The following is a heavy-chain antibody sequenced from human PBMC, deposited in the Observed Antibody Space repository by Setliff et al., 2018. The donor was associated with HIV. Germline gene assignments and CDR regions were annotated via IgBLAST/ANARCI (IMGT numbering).Heavy chain of an antibody. V-gene: IGHV3-7*01. CDR2: IKQDGSEK. CDR1: GFTFKYAW. D-gene: IGHD6-25*01. J-gene: IGHJ4*02. Sequence: GGSLRLSCAASGFTFKYAWISWVRQAPGKGLEWVANIKQDGSEKNYMDSVKGRFAISVDTSKKQFSLKLTSVTAADTAVYYCARYSPRGYTLTGPYWGQGTLVTVSS. CDR3: ARYSPRGYTLTGPY.